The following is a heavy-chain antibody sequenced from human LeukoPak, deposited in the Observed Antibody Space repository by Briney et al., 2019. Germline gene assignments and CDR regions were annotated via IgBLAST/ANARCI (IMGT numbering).Heavy chain of an antibody. D-gene: IGHD3-16*01. CDR2: IYTSGTT. Sequence: PSETLSLTCTVSGGSISSYYWSWIRQAAGKGLEWIGRIYTSGTTNYNPSLKSRVTISIDTSKNQFSLKLSSVPAADTAVYYCARGTLRALRLGEFDYWGQGTLVTVSS. CDR3: ARGTLRALRLGEFDY. J-gene: IGHJ4*02. V-gene: IGHV4-4*07. CDR1: GGSISSYY.